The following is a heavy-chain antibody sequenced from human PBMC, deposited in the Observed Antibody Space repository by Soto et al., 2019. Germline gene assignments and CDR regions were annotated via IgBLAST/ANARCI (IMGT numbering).Heavy chain of an antibody. D-gene: IGHD5-12*01. CDR2: IYWDDDK. Sequence: QITVKESGLTLVKPTETLTLTCTFSGFSLSTNGMGVGCIRQPPGKALEWLALIYWDDDKRYSPSLRSRLTIIKDTSKNQVDLTMTNMDPVDTGTHYCARLTRGVYDLDRLWEKFDYRGQGTLVTVSS. J-gene: IGHJ4*02. CDR1: GFSLSTNGMG. V-gene: IGHV2-5*02. CDR3: ARLTRGVYDLDRLWEKFDY.